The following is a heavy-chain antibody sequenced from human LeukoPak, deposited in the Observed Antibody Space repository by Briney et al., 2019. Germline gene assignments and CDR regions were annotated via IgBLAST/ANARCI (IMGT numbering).Heavy chain of an antibody. J-gene: IGHJ5*02. CDR2: IYYSGST. CDR3: AREKIGYYDGSGRGWFDP. V-gene: IGHV4-59*12. D-gene: IGHD3-22*01. Sequence: SETLSLTCTVSGGSISSYYWSWIRQPPGKGLEWIGYIYYSGSTNYNPSLKSRVTISVDTSKNQFSPKLSSVTAADTAVYYCAREKIGYYDGSGRGWFDPWGQGTLVTVSS. CDR1: GGSISSYY.